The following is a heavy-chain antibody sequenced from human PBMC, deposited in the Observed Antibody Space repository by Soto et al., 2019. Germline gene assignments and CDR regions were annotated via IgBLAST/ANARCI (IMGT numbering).Heavy chain of an antibody. CDR3: ARQGYCSSTSCRHYYYYGMDV. V-gene: IGHV1-18*01. CDR2: ISAYNGNT. J-gene: IGHJ6*02. CDR1: GYTFSSYG. Sequence: QVQLVQSGAEVKKPGASVKVSCKASGYTFSSYGISWVRQAPGQGLEWMGWISAYNGNTNYAQKLQGRVTMTTDTSTSTAYMELRCLRSDDTAVYYCARQGYCSSTSCRHYYYYGMDVWGQGTTVTVSS. D-gene: IGHD2-2*01.